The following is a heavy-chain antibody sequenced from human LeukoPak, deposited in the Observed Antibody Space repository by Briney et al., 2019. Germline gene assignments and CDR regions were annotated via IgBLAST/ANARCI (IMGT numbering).Heavy chain of an antibody. V-gene: IGHV3-48*01. D-gene: IGHD3-10*01. CDR1: GFTFSSYG. CDR2: ISSSSSTI. Sequence: GGSLRLSCAASGFTFSSYGMHWVRQAPGKGLEWVSYISSSSSTIYYADSVKGRFTISRDNAKNSLYLQMNSLRAEDTAVYYCARDDGYYYGSGSYSSLDYWGQGTLVTVSS. J-gene: IGHJ4*02. CDR3: ARDDGYYYGSGSYSSLDY.